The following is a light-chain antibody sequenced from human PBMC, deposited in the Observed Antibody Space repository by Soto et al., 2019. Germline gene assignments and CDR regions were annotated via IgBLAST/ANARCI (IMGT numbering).Light chain of an antibody. J-gene: IGKJ1*01. V-gene: IGKV3-15*01. CDR3: QQYNNWPQA. Sequence: ETMMTQSPDTLSVSLGERATLSCRASQSLRSSLAWYQQKPGQAPRLLIYDASTRATGIPARFGGSGSGTDFTRTVSGLQSEDFAVYYCQQYNNWPQAFGQGTKVAIK. CDR2: DAS. CDR1: QSLRSS.